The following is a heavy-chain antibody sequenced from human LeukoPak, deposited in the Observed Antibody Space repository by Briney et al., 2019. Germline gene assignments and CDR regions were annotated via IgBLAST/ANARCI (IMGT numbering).Heavy chain of an antibody. CDR3: AITGTYGNNYYYYGMDV. Sequence: GRSLRLSCAGSGFIFNNYAMHWVRQPPGKGLEWVSGISWNSGSIDYADSVKGRFTISRDNSKNTLYLQMNNLRAEDTAVYYCAITGTYGNNYYYYGMDVWGQGTTVTVSS. CDR1: GFIFNNYA. V-gene: IGHV3-9*01. D-gene: IGHD1-20*01. CDR2: ISWNSGSI. J-gene: IGHJ6*02.